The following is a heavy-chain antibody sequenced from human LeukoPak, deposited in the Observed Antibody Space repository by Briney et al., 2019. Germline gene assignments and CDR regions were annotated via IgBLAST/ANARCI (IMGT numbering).Heavy chain of an antibody. CDR3: ARDYGRSRDYGMDV. J-gene: IGHJ6*02. CDR2: INSDGSST. V-gene: IGHV3-74*01. CDR1: GFTFSSYW. D-gene: IGHD3-10*01. Sequence: GGSLRLSCAASGFTFSSYWMHWVRQAPGKGLVWVSRINSDGSSTTYADSVKGRFTISRDNAKNTLYLQMNGLRAEDTAVYYCARDYGRSRDYGMDVWGQGTTVTVSS.